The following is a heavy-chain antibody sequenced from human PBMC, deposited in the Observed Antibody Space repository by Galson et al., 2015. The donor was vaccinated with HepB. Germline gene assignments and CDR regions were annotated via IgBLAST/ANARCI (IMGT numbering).Heavy chain of an antibody. CDR2: ISAYNGNT. D-gene: IGHD3-22*01. J-gene: IGHJ2*01. V-gene: IGHV1-18*01. CDR1: GYTFTSYG. Sequence: SVKVSCKASGYTFTSYGISWVRQAPGQGLEWMGWISAYNGNTNYAQKLQGRVTMTTDTSTSTAYMELRSLRSDDTAVYYCARVGITMMVNTPWYFDLWGRGTLVTVSS. CDR3: ARVGITMMVNTPWYFDL.